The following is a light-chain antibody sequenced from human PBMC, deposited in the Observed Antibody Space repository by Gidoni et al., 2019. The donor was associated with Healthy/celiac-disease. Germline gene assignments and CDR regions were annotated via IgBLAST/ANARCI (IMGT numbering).Light chain of an antibody. Sequence: DIQITQSPSSLSASVVDRVTITCQASTDISNYLDWYQQKPGKAPKLLIYDASNLETGVPSRFSGSGSGTDFTFTISSLQPEDIAIYYCQQYDNLPYTFGQGTKLEIK. CDR2: DAS. V-gene: IGKV1-33*01. CDR3: QQYDNLPYT. J-gene: IGKJ2*01. CDR1: TDISNY.